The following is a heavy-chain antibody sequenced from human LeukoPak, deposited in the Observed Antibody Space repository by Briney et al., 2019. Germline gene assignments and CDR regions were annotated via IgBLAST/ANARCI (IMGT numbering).Heavy chain of an antibody. D-gene: IGHD6-13*01. CDR1: GGSLGSGSYY. J-gene: IGHJ6*03. CDR2: IYHSGST. Sequence: SETLSLTCTVSGGSLGSGSYYWSWIRQPPGKGLEWLGSIYHSGSTYYNPSLKSRVTISVDTSKNQFSLKLSSVTAADTAVYYCARADYSSTWSHDYYYMDVWGKGTTVTVSS. CDR3: ARADYSSTWSHDYYYMDV. V-gene: IGHV4-39*07.